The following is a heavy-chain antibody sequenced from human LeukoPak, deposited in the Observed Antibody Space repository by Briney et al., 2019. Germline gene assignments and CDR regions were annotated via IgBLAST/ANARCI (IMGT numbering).Heavy chain of an antibody. D-gene: IGHD3-10*01. V-gene: IGHV4-34*01. Sequence: SETLSLTCAVCGGSFSGYYWSWIRQPPGKGLEGIGEINHSGSTNYNPSLKSRVTISVDTSKNQFSLKLSSVTAADTAVYYCARGRPYNLRYGSGSLKIYDYWGQGTLVTVSS. CDR2: INHSGST. CDR1: GGSFSGYY. J-gene: IGHJ4*02. CDR3: ARGRPYNLRYGSGSLKIYDY.